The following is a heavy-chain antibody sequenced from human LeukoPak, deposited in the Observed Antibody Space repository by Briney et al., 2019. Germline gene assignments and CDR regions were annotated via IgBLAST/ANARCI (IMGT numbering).Heavy chain of an antibody. J-gene: IGHJ5*02. V-gene: IGHV4-61*02. CDR3: ARGTTAAGPFDP. CDR2: IYTSGST. CDR1: GGSISSGSYY. D-gene: IGHD6-13*01. Sequence: SETLSLTCTVSGGSISSGSYYWSWIRQPAGKGLEWIGRIYTSGSTNYNPSLKSRVTISVDTSMNQFSLKLSSVTAADTAVYYCARGTTAAGPFDPWGQGTLVTVSS.